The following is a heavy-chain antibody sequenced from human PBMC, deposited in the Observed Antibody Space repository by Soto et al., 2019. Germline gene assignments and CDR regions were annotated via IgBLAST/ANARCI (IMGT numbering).Heavy chain of an antibody. CDR2: ISYDGSNK. D-gene: IGHD2-21*02. V-gene: IGHV3-30*18. CDR1: GVTVSRSR. CDR3: AKDKVPVVVTAPFDY. Sequence: GALRISCAAPGVTVSRSRFPRGRQAPGKGLEWVAVISYDGSNKYYADSVKGRFTVSRDKSKNTLYLQVNSLRAEDTAVYYCAKDKVPVVVTAPFDYWGQGTLVTVSS. J-gene: IGHJ4*02.